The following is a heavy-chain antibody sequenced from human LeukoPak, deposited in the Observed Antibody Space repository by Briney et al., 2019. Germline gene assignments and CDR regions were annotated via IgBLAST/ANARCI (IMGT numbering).Heavy chain of an antibody. D-gene: IGHD3-10*01. Sequence: SETLSLTCAVYGGSFSGYYWSWIRQPPGKGLEWIGEINHSGSTNYNPSLKSQVTISVDTSKNQFSLKLSSVTAADTAVYYCARGGALWFGELSRKYYFDYWGQGTLVTVSS. V-gene: IGHV4-34*01. CDR1: GGSFSGYY. CDR3: ARGGALWFGELSRKYYFDY. J-gene: IGHJ4*02. CDR2: INHSGST.